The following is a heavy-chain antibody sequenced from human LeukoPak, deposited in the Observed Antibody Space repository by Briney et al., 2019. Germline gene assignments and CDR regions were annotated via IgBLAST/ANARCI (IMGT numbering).Heavy chain of an antibody. D-gene: IGHD4-17*01. CDR1: GFTFSTYP. CDR2: IRGSGTT. CDR3: ARDYDYGFDN. Sequence: NTGGSLRLSCAASGFTFSTYPMNWVRQAPGKGLEWISHIRGSGTTDYADSVKGRFTISRDNAKNSLYLQLSSLRAEDTAVYYCARDYDYGFDNWGQGTLVTVSS. J-gene: IGHJ4*02. V-gene: IGHV3-69-1*01.